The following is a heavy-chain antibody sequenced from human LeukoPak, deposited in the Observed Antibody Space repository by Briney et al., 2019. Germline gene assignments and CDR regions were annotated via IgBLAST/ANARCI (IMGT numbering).Heavy chain of an antibody. CDR1: GGFIRRYS. CDR2: INHSRST. Sequence: SETLSLICTVSGGFIRRYSWSWIRQPPGSGLEWIGYINHSRSTNYNPFLKSRVTVSVETSKNQFSLILNSVTAADTAMYYCARVKESSGGRMISGRFLDYKYYYMDVWGKGTTVSVSS. J-gene: IGHJ6*03. CDR3: ARVKESSGGRMISGRFLDYKYYYMDV. V-gene: IGHV4-59*01. D-gene: IGHD2-15*01.